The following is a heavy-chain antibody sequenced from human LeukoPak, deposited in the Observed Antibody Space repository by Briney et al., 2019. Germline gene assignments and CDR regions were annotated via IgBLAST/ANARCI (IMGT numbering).Heavy chain of an antibody. D-gene: IGHD6-13*01. J-gene: IGHJ5*02. Sequence: KVSCKASGGTFSSYAISWVRQAPGQGLEWMGGIIPIFGKANYAQKFQGRVTITADESTSTAYMEVSRLRSEDTGVYYCARDDVVGVAAAGRTWFDLWGQGTLVTLSS. CDR1: GGTFSSYA. V-gene: IGHV1-69*01. CDR3: ARDDVVGVAAAGRTWFDL. CDR2: IIPIFGKA.